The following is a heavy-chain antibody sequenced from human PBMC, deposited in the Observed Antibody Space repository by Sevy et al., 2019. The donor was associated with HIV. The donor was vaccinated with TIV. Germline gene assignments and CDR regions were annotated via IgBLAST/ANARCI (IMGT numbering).Heavy chain of an antibody. CDR3: ARRYFDL. J-gene: IGHJ4*02. CDR2: INQDGSEM. V-gene: IGHV3-7*01. Sequence: GGSLRLSCKASGFSFTDFWMQWVRQVPGKGPEWVANINQDGSEMYYVHSVKGRFTISRDNAESALYLQMHGLRAEDAATYFCARRYFDLWGQGTVVTVSS. CDR1: GFSFTDFW.